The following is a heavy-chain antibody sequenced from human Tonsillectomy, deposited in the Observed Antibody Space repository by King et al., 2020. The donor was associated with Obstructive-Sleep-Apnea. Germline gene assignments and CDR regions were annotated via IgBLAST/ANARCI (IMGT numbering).Heavy chain of an antibody. J-gene: IGHJ6*02. V-gene: IGHV3-30*04. CDR3: AREHGYSYGTDYYYDGMDV. Sequence: QLVQSGGGVVQPGRSLRLSCAASEFSFSNYALHWVRQAPGKGLEWVALISYDRSDKFYADSVNGRFTISRDTSENTVYLEMNSLKPEDTAVYYCAREHGYSYGTDYYYDGMDVWGQGTTVTVSS. D-gene: IGHD5-18*01. CDR2: ISYDRSDK. CDR1: EFSFSNYA.